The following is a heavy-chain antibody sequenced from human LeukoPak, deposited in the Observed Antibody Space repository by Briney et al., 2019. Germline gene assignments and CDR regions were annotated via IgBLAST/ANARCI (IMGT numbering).Heavy chain of an antibody. CDR2: ISSSASTI. D-gene: IGHD6-13*01. V-gene: IGHV3-48*03. CDR3: ARLPGYSSSWYDWYFDL. Sequence: GGSLRLSCAASGXTFSSYEMNWVHQAPGKGLEWVSYISSSASTIYSADSVKGRFTISRDNAKNSLYLQMNSLRAEDTAVYYCARLPGYSSSWYDWYFDLWGRGTLVTVSS. CDR1: GXTFSSYE. J-gene: IGHJ2*01.